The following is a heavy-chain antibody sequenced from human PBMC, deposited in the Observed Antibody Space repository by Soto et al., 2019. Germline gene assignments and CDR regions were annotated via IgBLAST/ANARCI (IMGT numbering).Heavy chain of an antibody. Sequence: SETQSLTCDVYGGSFSGYIWTWIRQTPGKGLQWIGQINHSGSANYNPSLKSRVTISVHTSNSQFSLELSSVTAADTAVYYCARVARYSYGSRRNSASGYFDYWGQGTLVTVSS. CDR2: INHSGSA. CDR1: GGSFSGYI. CDR3: ARVARYSYGSRRNSASGYFDY. D-gene: IGHD5-18*01. V-gene: IGHV4-34*01. J-gene: IGHJ4*02.